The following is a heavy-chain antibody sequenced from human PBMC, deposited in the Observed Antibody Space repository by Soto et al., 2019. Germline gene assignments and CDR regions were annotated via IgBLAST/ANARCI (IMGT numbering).Heavy chain of an antibody. D-gene: IGHD6-19*01. J-gene: IGHJ4*02. V-gene: IGHV1-3*01. CDR2: INAGNGNT. Sequence: GASVKVSCKASGYTFTSYAMHWVRQAPGQRLEWMGWINAGNGNTKYSQKFQGRATITRDTSASTAYMELSSLRSEDTAVYYCARDRFRLIAVAGIGSYWGQGTLVTVSS. CDR3: ARDRFRLIAVAGIGSY. CDR1: GYTFTSYA.